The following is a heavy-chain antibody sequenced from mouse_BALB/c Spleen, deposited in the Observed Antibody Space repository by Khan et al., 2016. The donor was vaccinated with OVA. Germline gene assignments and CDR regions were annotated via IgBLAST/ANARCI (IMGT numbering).Heavy chain of an antibody. Sequence: QVQLQQSGTELLKPGASVKISCKATGYTFSNYWIEWIKQRSGHGLEWIGEILPGSDSPNYNERLMGKATFNATTSSHTAYKQRNSLTSEDSAVYYCARQGGGYFSWFAYWGQGTLVTVSA. CDR2: ILPGSDSP. CDR1: GYTFSNYW. D-gene: IGHD2-3*01. V-gene: IGHV1-9*01. CDR3: ARQGGGYFSWFAY. J-gene: IGHJ3*01.